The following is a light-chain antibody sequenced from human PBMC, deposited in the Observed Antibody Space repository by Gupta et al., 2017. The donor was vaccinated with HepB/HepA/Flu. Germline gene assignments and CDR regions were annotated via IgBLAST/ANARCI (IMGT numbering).Light chain of an antibody. CDR2: TAS. V-gene: IGKV1-12*01. CDR3: QQCKSFPLT. J-gene: IGKJ4*01. Sequence: DIQMTQSPSSVSASIGDRVTITCRASQDISSWLAWYQQKPGKAPKLLIYTASTLQSGVPSRFSGSGSGTDFTLTISNLQPEDCATYFCQQCKSFPLTFGGGTEVEI. CDR1: QDISSW.